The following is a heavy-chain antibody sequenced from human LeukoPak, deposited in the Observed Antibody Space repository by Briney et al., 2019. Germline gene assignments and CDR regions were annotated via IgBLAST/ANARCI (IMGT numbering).Heavy chain of an antibody. D-gene: IGHD3-10*01. Sequence: SETLSLTCTVSSGSISSYYWNWIRQPPGKGLEWIGYIYYSGSTNYNPSLKSRVTISVDTSRNQFSLKLSSVTAADTAVYYCARGRLGGSGSYYNVLDYWGQGTLVTVSS. J-gene: IGHJ4*02. V-gene: IGHV4-59*01. CDR1: SGSISSYY. CDR3: ARGRLGGSGSYYNVLDY. CDR2: IYYSGST.